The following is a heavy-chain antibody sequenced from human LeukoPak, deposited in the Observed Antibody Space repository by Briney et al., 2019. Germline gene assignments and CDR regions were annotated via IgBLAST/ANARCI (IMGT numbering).Heavy chain of an antibody. Sequence: PSETLSLTCTVSGGSISSSSYYWGWIRQPPGKGLEWIGSIYYSGSTYYNPSLKSRVTISVDTSKNQFSLKLSSVTAADTAVYYCARDLRTYYYGSGSYSSSSFDYWGQGTLVTVSS. D-gene: IGHD3-10*01. V-gene: IGHV4-39*07. CDR1: GGSISSSSYY. J-gene: IGHJ4*02. CDR3: ARDLRTYYYGSGSYSSSSFDY. CDR2: IYYSGST.